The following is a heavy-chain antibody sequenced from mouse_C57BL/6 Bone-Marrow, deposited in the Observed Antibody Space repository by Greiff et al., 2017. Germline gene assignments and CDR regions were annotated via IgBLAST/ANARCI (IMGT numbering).Heavy chain of an antibody. V-gene: IGHV3-6*01. J-gene: IGHJ4*01. Sequence: EVQRVESGPGLVKPSQSLSLTCSVTGYSITSGYYWNWIRQFPGNNLEWMGYISYDGSNNYNPSLKNRISITRDTSKNQFFLKLNSVTTEDTATYYCAREDWDYAMDYWGQGTSVTVSS. CDR1: GYSITSGYY. CDR3: AREDWDYAMDY. CDR2: ISYDGSN. D-gene: IGHD4-1*01.